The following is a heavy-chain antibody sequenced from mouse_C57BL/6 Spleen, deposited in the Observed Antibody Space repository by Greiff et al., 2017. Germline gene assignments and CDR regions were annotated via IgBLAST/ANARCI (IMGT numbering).Heavy chain of an antibody. V-gene: IGHV1-69*01. Sequence: QVQLKQPGAELVMPGASVKLSCKASGYTFTSYWMHWVKQRPGQGLEWIGEIDPSDSYTNYNQKFKGKSTLTVDKSSSTAYMQLSSLPSEDSAVYYCASRGEGVDYWGQGTTLTVSS. CDR2: IDPSDSYT. J-gene: IGHJ2*01. CDR3: ASRGEGVDY. CDR1: GYTFTSYW.